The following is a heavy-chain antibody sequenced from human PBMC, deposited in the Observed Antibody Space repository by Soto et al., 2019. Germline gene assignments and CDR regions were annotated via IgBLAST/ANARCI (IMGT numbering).Heavy chain of an antibody. V-gene: IGHV1-18*01. CDR1: GYTFTHFY. CDR3: ARDEGGYDILNGYYKAHHFDY. CDR2: ISPHNFNT. D-gene: IGHD3-9*01. Sequence: ASVKVSCKASGYTFTHFYITWVRQAPGQGLEWMGAISPHNFNTNFAQKFQGRVTLTTDTSTNTAYMELRSLTSDDTAVYYCARDEGGYDILNGYYKAHHFDYWGQGVTVTVSS. J-gene: IGHJ4*02.